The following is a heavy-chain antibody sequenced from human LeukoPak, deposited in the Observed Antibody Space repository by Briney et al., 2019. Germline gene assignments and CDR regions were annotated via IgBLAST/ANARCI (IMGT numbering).Heavy chain of an antibody. CDR1: GYTFTGYY. CDR3: ALMVVVPAASSDWFDP. D-gene: IGHD2-2*01. V-gene: IGHV1-2*06. CDR2: INPNSGGT. Sequence: ASVKVSCKASGYTFTGYYMHWVRQVPGQGLEWMGRINPNSGGTNYAQKFQGRVTMTRDTSISTAYMELSRLRSDDTAVYYCALMVVVPAASSDWFDPWGQGTLVTVSS. J-gene: IGHJ5*02.